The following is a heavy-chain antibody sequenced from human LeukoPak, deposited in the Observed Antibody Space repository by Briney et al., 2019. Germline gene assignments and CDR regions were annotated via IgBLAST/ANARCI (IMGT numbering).Heavy chain of an antibody. D-gene: IGHD6-6*01. V-gene: IGHV4-4*07. CDR1: GGSINNYY. Sequence: SETLSLTCTVSGGSINNYYWSWIRQPAGKRLEWIGRIYTRGSTNYNPSLKSRVTMSVDTSKNQFSLKLSSVTAADTAVYYCARGSRIAARQNEGWFDPWGQGTLVTVFS. CDR3: ARGSRIAARQNEGWFDP. J-gene: IGHJ5*02. CDR2: IYTRGST.